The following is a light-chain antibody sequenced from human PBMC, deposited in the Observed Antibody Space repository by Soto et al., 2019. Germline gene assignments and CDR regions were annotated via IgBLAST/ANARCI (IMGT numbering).Light chain of an antibody. CDR2: KAT. Sequence: DIQMTQSPSTLSAFVGDRVTITCRASQSLSGWLAWYQQKPGKAPQLLIRKATSLESGVPSRFSGSGSGTEFTLTISSLQPDDSATYHCQHYNGYPITFGGGTKVEIK. CDR3: QHYNGYPIT. J-gene: IGKJ4*01. CDR1: QSLSGW. V-gene: IGKV1-5*03.